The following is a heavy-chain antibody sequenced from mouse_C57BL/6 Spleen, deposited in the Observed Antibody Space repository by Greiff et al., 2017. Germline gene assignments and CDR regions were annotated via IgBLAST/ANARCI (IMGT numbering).Heavy chain of an antibody. J-gene: IGHJ2*01. CDR1: GYTFTDYY. CDR3: ARDGYYVD. Sequence: EVQLQQSGPELVKPGASVKISCKASGYTFTDYYMNWVKQSHGKSLEWIGDINPNNGGTSYNQKFKGKATLTVDKSSSTAYMELRSLTSEDSAVYYCARDGYYVDWGQGTTLTVSS. D-gene: IGHD2-3*01. V-gene: IGHV1-26*01. CDR2: INPNNGGT.